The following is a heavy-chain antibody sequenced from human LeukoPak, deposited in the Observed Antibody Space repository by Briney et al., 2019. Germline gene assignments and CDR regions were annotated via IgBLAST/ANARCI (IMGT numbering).Heavy chain of an antibody. V-gene: IGHV1-18*01. CDR3: ARDELGIGDYFAC. Sequence: GASVQVSCKASGYTFTDYGLNWVRQAPGQGLEWMGWVSAYDGNTHYAQNFQGRITLTIDTSTTTAYMDLRSLRSDDTALYFCARDELGIGDYFACWGQGTLVTVSS. CDR2: VSAYDGNT. D-gene: IGHD3-10*01. CDR1: GYTFTDYG. J-gene: IGHJ4*02.